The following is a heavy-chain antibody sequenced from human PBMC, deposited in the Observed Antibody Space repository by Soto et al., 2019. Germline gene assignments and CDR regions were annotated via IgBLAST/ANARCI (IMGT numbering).Heavy chain of an antibody. Sequence: QVQLVQSGAEVKKPGSSVKVSCKASGGTFSSYTISWVRQAPGQGLEWMGRIIPILGIANYAQKFQGRVTITAXXSXSXXYMELSSLRSEDTAVYYCARADSSGWSYYYYGMDVWGQGTTVTVSS. D-gene: IGHD6-19*01. CDR2: IIPILGIA. CDR1: GGTFSSYT. V-gene: IGHV1-69*02. J-gene: IGHJ6*02. CDR3: ARADSSGWSYYYYGMDV.